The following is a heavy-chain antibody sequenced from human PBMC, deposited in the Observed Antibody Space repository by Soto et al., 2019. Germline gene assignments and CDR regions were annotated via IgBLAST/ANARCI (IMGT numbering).Heavy chain of an antibody. J-gene: IGHJ5*02. D-gene: IGHD6-13*01. V-gene: IGHV3-23*01. CDR2: ISGSGGST. Sequence: EVQLLESGGGLVQPGGSLRLSCAASGFTFSSYAMSWVRQAPGKGLEWVSAISGSGGSTYYADSVKGRFTISRDNSKNTLYLQMNSLRAEDTAVYYCAKGAQHIAAAGTLLSGFDPWGQGTLVTVSS. CDR3: AKGAQHIAAAGTLLSGFDP. CDR1: GFTFSSYA.